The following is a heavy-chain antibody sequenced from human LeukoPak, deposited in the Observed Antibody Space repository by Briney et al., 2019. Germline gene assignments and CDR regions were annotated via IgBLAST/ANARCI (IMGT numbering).Heavy chain of an antibody. CDR2: ISGGGGST. CDR3: ARVEGP. V-gene: IGHV3-23*01. Sequence: GGSLRLSCAASGFTFTSYSMNWVRQAAGKGLEWVSTISGGGGSTYYADSVKGRFTISRDNSKNTLYLQVNSLRAEDTAVYYCARVEGPWGQGTLVTVSS. CDR1: GFTFTSYS. J-gene: IGHJ4*02.